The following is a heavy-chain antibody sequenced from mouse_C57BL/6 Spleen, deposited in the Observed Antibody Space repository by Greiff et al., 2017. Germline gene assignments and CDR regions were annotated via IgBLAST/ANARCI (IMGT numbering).Heavy chain of an antibody. CDR2: IYPGDGDT. Sequence: VQLQESGPELVKPGASVKISCKASGYAFSSSWMNWVKQRPGKGLEWIGRIYPGDGDTNYNGKFKGKATLTADKSSSTAYMQRSSLTSEDSAVYFCARDYGRNYYAMGYWGQGTSVTVSS. J-gene: IGHJ4*01. D-gene: IGHD1-1*01. CDR3: ARDYGRNYYAMGY. V-gene: IGHV1-82*01. CDR1: GYAFSSSW.